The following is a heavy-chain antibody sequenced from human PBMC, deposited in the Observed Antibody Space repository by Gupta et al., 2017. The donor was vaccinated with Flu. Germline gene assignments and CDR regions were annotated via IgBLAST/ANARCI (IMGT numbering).Heavy chain of an antibody. CDR2: IFHTGST. CDR1: VYAIRSGYY. D-gene: IGHD6-19*01. CDR3: VRDNSVYYTGWYFLDY. Sequence: QVQLHQSAPGRVKPSETLSLTCTVSVYAIRSGYYWGWIRQPPGKGLEWIGSIFHTGSTTVNPSLQSRVSISVDTSQNQFSLKLTSVTAADTATYYCVRDNSVYYTGWYFLDYWGQGSLVTVSS. V-gene: IGHV4-38-2*02. J-gene: IGHJ4*02.